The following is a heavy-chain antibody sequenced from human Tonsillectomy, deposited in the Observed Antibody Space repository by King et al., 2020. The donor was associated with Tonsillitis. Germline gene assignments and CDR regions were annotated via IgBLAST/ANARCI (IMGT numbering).Heavy chain of an antibody. CDR3: ARKEHYYGSGSYYYYMAV. CDR1: GFTFSHFG. D-gene: IGHD3-10*01. Sequence: VQLVESGGGVVQPGRSLRLSCATSGFTFSHFGMHWVRQAPGKGLEWVAVFWYDGSKIYYADSVKGRFTISRDISKNTLYLQMNSLRAEDTAVYYCARKEHYYGSGSYYYYMAVWGKGTTVTVSS. V-gene: IGHV3-33*01. J-gene: IGHJ6*03. CDR2: FWYDGSKI.